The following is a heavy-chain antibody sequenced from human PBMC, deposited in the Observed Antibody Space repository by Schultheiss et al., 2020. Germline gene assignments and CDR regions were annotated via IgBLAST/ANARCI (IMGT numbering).Heavy chain of an antibody. V-gene: IGHV3-7*01. CDR1: GFTFSSYW. D-gene: IGHD3-10*01. CDR2: IKQDGSEK. J-gene: IGHJ6*02. Sequence: GGSLRLSCAASGFTFSSYWMSWVRQAPGKGLEWVANIKQDGSEKYYVDSVKGRFTISRDNAKNSLYLQMNSLRAEDTAVYYCARDPKYYYGSGSYQTGGYYYYYGMDVWGQGTTVTVSS. CDR3: ARDPKYYYGSGSYQTGGYYYYYGMDV.